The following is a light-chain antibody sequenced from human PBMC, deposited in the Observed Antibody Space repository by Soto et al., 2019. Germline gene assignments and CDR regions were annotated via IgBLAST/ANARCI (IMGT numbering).Light chain of an antibody. CDR2: EGS. CDR1: SSDVGSYNL. CDR3: CSYAGSSTV. Sequence: QSALTQPACVSGSPGQSITISCAGTSSDVGSYNLVSWYQQHPGKAPKLMIYEGSKRPSGVSNRFSGSKSGNTASLTISGLQAEDEADYYCCSYAGSSTVFGGGTKLTV. V-gene: IGLV2-23*01. J-gene: IGLJ2*01.